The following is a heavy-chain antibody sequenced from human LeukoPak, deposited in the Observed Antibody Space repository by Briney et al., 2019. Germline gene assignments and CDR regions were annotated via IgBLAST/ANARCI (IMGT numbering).Heavy chain of an antibody. V-gene: IGHV3-23*01. D-gene: IGHD6-19*01. CDR3: ANPIAVAGYNY. Sequence: GGSLRLSCAASGFTFSGYAMSWVRQAPGKGLEWVSAISGSGGSTYYADSVKGRFTISRDNSKNTLYLQMNSLRADDTAVYYCANPIAVAGYNYWGQGTLVTVSS. CDR1: GFTFSGYA. CDR2: ISGSGGST. J-gene: IGHJ4*02.